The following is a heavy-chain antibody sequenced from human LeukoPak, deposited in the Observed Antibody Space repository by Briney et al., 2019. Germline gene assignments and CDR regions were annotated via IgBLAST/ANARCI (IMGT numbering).Heavy chain of an antibody. CDR3: ARATASNWFDP. V-gene: IGHV3-7*01. J-gene: IGHJ5*02. CDR1: GFILRNHA. Sequence: GGSLRLSCAASGFILRNHAMHWVRQAPGEALEWVANIKEDGGEIQYADSVKGRFTISRDNAKNSLYLQMSSLRAEDTAVYSCARATASNWFDPWGQGTLVTVSS. D-gene: IGHD2-21*01. CDR2: IKEDGGEI.